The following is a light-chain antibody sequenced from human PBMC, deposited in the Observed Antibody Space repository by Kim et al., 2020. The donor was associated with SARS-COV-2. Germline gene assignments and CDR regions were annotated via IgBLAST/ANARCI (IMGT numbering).Light chain of an antibody. CDR3: QQYGRSWT. Sequence: LSPGERATLSCRASQSVSGNNLAWYQQKPGQTPRVLIYGASSRATGVPDRFSGSGSGTDFTLTINRLEPGDFAVYYCQQYGRSWTFGQGTKVDIK. V-gene: IGKV3-20*01. CDR2: GAS. J-gene: IGKJ1*01. CDR1: QSVSGNN.